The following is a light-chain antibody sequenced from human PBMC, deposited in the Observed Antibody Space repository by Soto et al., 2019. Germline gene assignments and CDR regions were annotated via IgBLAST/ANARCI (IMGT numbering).Light chain of an antibody. Sequence: DIQMTQSPSSLSASVGDRVTISCRASQSISRYLNWYQQKPGKPLKLLISATSTLQSGVPSRFSGSGSGTDLTLTISSLQREDFATYYCQQAYSSFGGATKVDIK. J-gene: IGKJ4*01. CDR3: QQAYSS. CDR1: QSISRY. V-gene: IGKV1-39*01. CDR2: ATS.